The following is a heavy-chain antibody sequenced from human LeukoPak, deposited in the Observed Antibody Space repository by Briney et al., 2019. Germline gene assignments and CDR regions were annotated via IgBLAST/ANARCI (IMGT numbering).Heavy chain of an antibody. V-gene: IGHV3-7*05. J-gene: IGHJ4*02. CDR3: AKTDYGARGVDY. D-gene: IGHD4-17*01. CDR1: GFTFRNYW. Sequence: PGGSLTLSCSASGFTFRNYWMSWVRQATGTGLEGVAKIKQEGSEKYYGDSVKGRLTISRDNAKNSLYLQMNSLRAEDTAVYYCAKTDYGARGVDYWGQGTLVTVSS. CDR2: IKQEGSEK.